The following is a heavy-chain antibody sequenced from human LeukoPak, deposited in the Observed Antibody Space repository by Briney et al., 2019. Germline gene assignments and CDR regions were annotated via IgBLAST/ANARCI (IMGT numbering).Heavy chain of an antibody. CDR3: ARDIGSYDYVWGSYRYRGAFDI. D-gene: IGHD3-16*02. CDR1: GFTFSSYS. J-gene: IGHJ3*02. V-gene: IGHV3-48*02. CDR2: ISSSSSTI. Sequence: GGSLRLSCAASGFTFSSYSMNWVRQAPGKGLEWVSSISSSSSTIYYADSVKGRFTISRDNAKNSLYLQMNSLRDEGTAVYYCARDIGSYDYVWGSYRYRGAFDIWGQGTMVTVSS.